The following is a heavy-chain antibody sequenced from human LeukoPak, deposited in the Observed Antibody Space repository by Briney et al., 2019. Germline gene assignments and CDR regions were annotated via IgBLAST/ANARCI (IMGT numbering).Heavy chain of an antibody. CDR1: GFTFSDYY. J-gene: IGHJ4*02. D-gene: IGHD3-22*01. V-gene: IGHV3-11*01. CDR2: ISSSGSTI. Sequence: GGSLRLSCAASGFTFSDYYMSWIRQAPGKGLEWVSYISSSGSTIYYADSVKGRFTISRDNAKNSLYLQMNSLRAEDTAVYYCASYGGYYDSSGYYYRYFDYWGQGTLVTVSS. CDR3: ASYGGYYDSSGYYYRYFDY.